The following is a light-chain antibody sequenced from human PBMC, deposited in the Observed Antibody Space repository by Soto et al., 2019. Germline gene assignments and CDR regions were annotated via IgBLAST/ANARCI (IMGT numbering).Light chain of an antibody. Sequence: EIVLTQSPATLSLSPGERATLSCRASHYISTYLAWYQQQPGQAPRLLIHGASNRATDIPDRFSGSGSGTDFTLTISRLEPEDFAVYYCHQYGSSLGTFGQGTK. CDR1: HYISTY. J-gene: IGKJ2*01. V-gene: IGKV3-20*01. CDR2: GAS. CDR3: HQYGSSLGT.